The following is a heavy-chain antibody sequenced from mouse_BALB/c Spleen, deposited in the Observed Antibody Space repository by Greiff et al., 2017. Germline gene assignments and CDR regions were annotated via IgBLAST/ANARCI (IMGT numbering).Heavy chain of an antibody. Sequence: VQLQQSGPELVKPGASVKMSCKASGYTFTSYVVHWVKQKPGQGLEWIGYINPYNDGTKYNEKFKGKATLTSDKSSSTAYMELSSLTSEDSAVYYCAGGLRRDYYAMDYWGQGTSVTVSS. CDR3: AGGLRRDYYAMDY. D-gene: IGHD2-2*01. J-gene: IGHJ4*01. CDR1: GYTFTSYV. CDR2: INPYNDGT. V-gene: IGHV1-14*01.